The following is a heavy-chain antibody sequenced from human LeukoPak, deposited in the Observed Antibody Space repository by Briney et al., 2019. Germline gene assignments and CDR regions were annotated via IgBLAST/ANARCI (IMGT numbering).Heavy chain of an antibody. D-gene: IGHD6-19*01. J-gene: IGHJ4*02. Sequence: GGSLRLSCAASGFIFSSFSMAWVRQAPGKGLEWVSVISARSDTTFFADSVKGRFTISRDNSKNTVYLQMDGLTVDDTAVYYCAKKISGWYPLDYWGQGTLVTVSS. V-gene: IGHV3-23*01. CDR1: GFIFSSFS. CDR3: AKKISGWYPLDY. CDR2: ISARSDTT.